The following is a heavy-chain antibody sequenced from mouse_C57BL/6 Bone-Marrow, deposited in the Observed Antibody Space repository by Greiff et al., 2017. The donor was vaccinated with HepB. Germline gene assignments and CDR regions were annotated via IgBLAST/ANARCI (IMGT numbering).Heavy chain of an antibody. CDR1: GFTFSNYW. D-gene: IGHD2-4*01. Sequence: EVNVVESGGGLVQPGGSMKLSCVASGFTFSNYWMNWVRQSPEKGLEWVAQIRLKSDNYATHYAESVKGRFTISRDDSKSSVYLQMNNLRAEDTGIYYCTGGLYYDYTWFAYWGQGTLVTVSA. CDR3: TGGLYYDYTWFAY. V-gene: IGHV6-3*01. J-gene: IGHJ3*01. CDR2: IRLKSDNYAT.